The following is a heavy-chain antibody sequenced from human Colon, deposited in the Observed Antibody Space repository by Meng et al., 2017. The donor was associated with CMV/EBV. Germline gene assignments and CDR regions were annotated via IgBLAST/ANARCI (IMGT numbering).Heavy chain of an antibody. CDR1: GGSISTDY. J-gene: IGHJ5*02. CDR2: FYTSGIT. CDR3: ARDSMLRT. D-gene: IGHD2-8*01. Sequence: GSLRLSCTVSGGSISTDYWSWIRQFPGKGLEWIGYFYTSGITNYNPSLKNRVTISVDMSKSQFSLRLNSVTAADTAVYYCARDSMLRTWGQGTLVTVSS. V-gene: IGHV4-59*01.